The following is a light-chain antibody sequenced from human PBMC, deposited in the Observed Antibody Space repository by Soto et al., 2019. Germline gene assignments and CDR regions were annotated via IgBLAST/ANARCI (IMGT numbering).Light chain of an antibody. CDR2: DVT. CDR1: SSDVGGYNY. V-gene: IGLV2-14*01. Sequence: QSALTQPASVSGSPGQSITISCTGTSSDVGGYNYVSWYQQHPVKAPKLMIYDVTNRPSGVSDRFSGSKSGNTASLTISGLQAEDEADYYCSSYTRSSTPYVFGTGTKLTGL. J-gene: IGLJ1*01. CDR3: SSYTRSSTPYV.